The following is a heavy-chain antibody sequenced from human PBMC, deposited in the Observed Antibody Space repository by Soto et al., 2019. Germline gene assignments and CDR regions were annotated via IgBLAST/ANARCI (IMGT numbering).Heavy chain of an antibody. V-gene: IGHV3-23*01. Sequence: EVQLLESGGGLVQSGGSLRLSCAASGFIVTNYAMSWVRQAPGQGLEWVSTFGTSGNTYYADSVKGRFTISRDNSKNTLFLQMNSLRAEDTALYYCAKRPGSYMGVWGKGTPVTVSS. CDR2: FGTSGNT. CDR3: AKRPGSYMGV. CDR1: GFIVTNYA. J-gene: IGHJ6*03.